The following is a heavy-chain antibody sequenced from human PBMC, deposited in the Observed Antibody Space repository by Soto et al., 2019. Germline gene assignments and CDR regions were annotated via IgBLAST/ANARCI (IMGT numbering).Heavy chain of an antibody. CDR1: GYSFPRYW. D-gene: IGHD6-19*01. J-gene: IGHJ6*02. V-gene: IGHV5-51*01. CDR2: IYPGDSDT. CDR3: ARHHSSGWYIPYYYYYNGMAV. Sequence: GEALKISCKCSGYSFPRYWICLVLELPAQRLECGRIIYPGDSDTRYSPSFQGQVTISAANSITTAYLQWSSLKASANAMYYCARHHSSGWYIPYYYYYNGMAVWGQGTTVTVSS.